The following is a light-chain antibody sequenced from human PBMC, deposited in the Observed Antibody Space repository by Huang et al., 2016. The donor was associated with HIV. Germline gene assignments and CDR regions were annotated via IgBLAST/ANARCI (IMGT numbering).Light chain of an antibody. CDR1: QSVGRN. V-gene: IGKV3-11*01. Sequence: EIVLTQSPGTLSLSPGERATLSCRASQSVGRNVGWYQQKAGQTPRLVIYDASTRATGIPARFSGSGSGTDFTLTISSLEPDDVAVYYCQQRDSFGQGTRLDIK. J-gene: IGKJ5*01. CDR3: QQRDS. CDR2: DAS.